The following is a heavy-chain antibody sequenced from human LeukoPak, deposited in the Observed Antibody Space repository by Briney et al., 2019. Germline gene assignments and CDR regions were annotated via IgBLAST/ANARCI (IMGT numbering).Heavy chain of an antibody. J-gene: IGHJ3*02. V-gene: IGHV4-31*03. D-gene: IGHD4-17*01. Sequence: PSETLSLTCTVSGGSISSGGSYWSWIRQHPGKGLEWIGYIYYSGSTYYNPSLKSRVTISVDTSKNQFSLKLSSVTAADTAVYYCARDRDGDYGSAFDIWGQGTVVTVSS. CDR3: ARDRDGDYGSAFDI. CDR1: GGSISSGGSY. CDR2: IYYSGST.